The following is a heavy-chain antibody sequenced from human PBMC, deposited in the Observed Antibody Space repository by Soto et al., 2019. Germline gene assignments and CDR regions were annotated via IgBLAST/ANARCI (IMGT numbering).Heavy chain of an antibody. D-gene: IGHD3-22*01. CDR3: ARRITYYYDSSGQMVPYYYYYGMDV. CDR2: IIPIFGTA. J-gene: IGHJ6*02. Sequence: SVKVSCKASGGTFSSYAISWVRQAPGQGLEWMGGIIPIFGTANYAQKFQGRVTITADKSTSTAYMELSSLRSEDTAVYYCARRITYYYDSSGQMVPYYYYYGMDVWGQRTTVTVSS. V-gene: IGHV1-69*06. CDR1: GGTFSSYA.